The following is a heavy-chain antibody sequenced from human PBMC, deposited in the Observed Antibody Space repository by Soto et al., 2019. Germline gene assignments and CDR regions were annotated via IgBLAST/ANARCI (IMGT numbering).Heavy chain of an antibody. CDR1: GFTFSSYG. CDR2: ISYDGSNK. J-gene: IGHJ4*02. D-gene: IGHD3-22*01. V-gene: IGHV3-30*18. Sequence: GGSLRLSCAASGFTFSSYGMHWVRQAPGKGLEWVAVISYDGSNKYYADSVKGRFTISRDNSKNTLYLQMNSLRAEDTAVYYCAKDRIPIDSSGYFDYWGQGTLVTVSS. CDR3: AKDRIPIDSSGYFDY.